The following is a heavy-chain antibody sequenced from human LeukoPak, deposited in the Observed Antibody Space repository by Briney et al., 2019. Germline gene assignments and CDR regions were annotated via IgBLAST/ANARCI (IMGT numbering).Heavy chain of an antibody. V-gene: IGHV3-33*06. CDR2: IWYDGSNK. J-gene: IGHJ6*02. D-gene: IGHD1-26*01. CDR1: GFTFSSYG. CDR3: AKGRSGSYYYYGMDV. Sequence: GGSLRLSCAASGFTFSSYGMHWVRQAPGKGLEWVAVIWYDGSNKYYADSVKGRFTISRDNSKNTLYLQMNSLRAEDTAVYYCAKGRSGSYYYYGMDVWGQGTTVTVSS.